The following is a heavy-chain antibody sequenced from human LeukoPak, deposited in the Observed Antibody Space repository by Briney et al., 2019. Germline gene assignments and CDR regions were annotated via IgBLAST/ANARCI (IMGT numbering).Heavy chain of an antibody. J-gene: IGHJ4*02. D-gene: IGHD3-10*01. CDR2: IYHSGSA. CDR3: ARVYGSGSYHFDY. V-gene: IGHV4-30-2*01. CDR1: GGSISSGGYS. Sequence: PSQTLSLTCAVSGGSISSGGYSWSWIRQPPGKGLEWIGYIYHSGSAYYNSSLKSRVTISVDRSKNQFSLKLSSVTAADTAVYYCARVYGSGSYHFDYWGQGTLVTVSS.